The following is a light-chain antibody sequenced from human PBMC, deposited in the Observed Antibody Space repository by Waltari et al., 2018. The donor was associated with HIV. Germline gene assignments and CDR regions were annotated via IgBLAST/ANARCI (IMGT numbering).Light chain of an antibody. CDR2: GAS. Sequence: DIQMTQSPSTVSAFVGDRVPITCRASQNINTWMAWYQQRPGKAPTLLISGASILQSGVPPRFRGSGSGREFTLTITSLQPDDFATYYCQHYNTFPWTFGHGTRVEIK. V-gene: IGKV1-5*03. J-gene: IGKJ1*01. CDR1: QNINTW. CDR3: QHYNTFPWT.